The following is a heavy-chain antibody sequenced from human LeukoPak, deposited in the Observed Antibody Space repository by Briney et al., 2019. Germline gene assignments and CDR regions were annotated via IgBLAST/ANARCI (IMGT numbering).Heavy chain of an antibody. J-gene: IGHJ3*02. CDR3: ARHRAYGFSDPFDI. CDR2: IYTSGST. Sequence: KPSETLSLTCTVSGGSISSYYWSWIRQPPGKGLEWIGYIYTSGSTNYNPSLKSRVTISVDTSKNQFSLKLSSVTAADTAVYYCARHRAYGFSDPFDIWGQGTMVTVSS. D-gene: IGHD3-16*01. V-gene: IGHV4-4*09. CDR1: GGSISSYY.